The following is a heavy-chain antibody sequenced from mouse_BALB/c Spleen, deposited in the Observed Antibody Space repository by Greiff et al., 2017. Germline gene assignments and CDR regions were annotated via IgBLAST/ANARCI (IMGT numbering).Heavy chain of an antibody. D-gene: IGHD1-1*01. CDR1: GYTFTDYE. Sequence: VQLQESGAELVRPGASVTLSCKASGYTFTDYEMHWVKQTPVHGLEWIGAIDPETGGTAYNQKFKGKATLTADKSSSTAYMELRSLTSEDSAVYYCTREEVGYFDVWGAGTTVTVSS. CDR3: TREEVGYFDV. J-gene: IGHJ1*01. V-gene: IGHV1-15*01. CDR2: IDPETGGT.